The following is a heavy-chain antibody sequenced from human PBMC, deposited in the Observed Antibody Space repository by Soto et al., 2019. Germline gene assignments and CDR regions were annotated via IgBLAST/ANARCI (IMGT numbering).Heavy chain of an antibody. CDR1: GFTFISYA. CDR3: AKSHYPGGNFHFPDY. J-gene: IGHJ4*02. CDR2: ISSDGGNT. Sequence: EVQLLESGGGLVQPGGSVRLSCAASGFTFISYAMSWVRQAPGKGLERVSSISSDGGNTYYADSVKGRFTISRDNSKNTLSLQMNSLRADDAAVYYCAKSHYPGGNFHFPDYWGQGTLVTVSA. D-gene: IGHD1-1*01. V-gene: IGHV3-23*01.